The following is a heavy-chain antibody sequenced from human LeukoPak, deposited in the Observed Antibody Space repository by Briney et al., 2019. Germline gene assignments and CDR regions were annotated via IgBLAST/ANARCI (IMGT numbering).Heavy chain of an antibody. J-gene: IGHJ5*02. Sequence: SETLSLTCTVSGYSISSGYYWGWIRQPPGKGLEWIGSIYHSGRTFYNPSLRSRVILSVDTSKNQFSLKLISVTAADTAVYYCARGQGATVPQVGKNWFDPWGQGTRVIVSS. CDR2: IYHSGRT. V-gene: IGHV4-38-2*02. D-gene: IGHD1-26*01. CDR3: ARGQGATVPQVGKNWFDP. CDR1: GYSISSGYY.